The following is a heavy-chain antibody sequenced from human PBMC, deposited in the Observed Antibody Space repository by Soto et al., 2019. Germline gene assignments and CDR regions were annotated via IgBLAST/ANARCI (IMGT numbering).Heavy chain of an antibody. CDR3: AGSRTGAVDY. CDR2: INPNIGGGT. CDR1: GFTFIGHY. V-gene: IGHV1-2*02. Sequence: QVQVVQSGAGVKKPGASVKLSCKASGFTFIGHYIHWVRQAPGQGLEWVGWINPNIGGGTVYAQKFQGRVTMTADTSTNIASMDLTSLRGDDTAVYYCAGSRTGAVDYWGPGALVTVSS. D-gene: IGHD7-27*01. J-gene: IGHJ4*02.